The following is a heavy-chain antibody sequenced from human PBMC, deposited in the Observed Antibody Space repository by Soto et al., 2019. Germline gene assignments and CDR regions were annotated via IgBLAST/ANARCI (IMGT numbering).Heavy chain of an antibody. CDR1: GFTFSSYG. Sequence: GGSLRLSCAASGFTFSSYGMHWVRQAPGKGLEWVAVISYDGSNKYYADSVKGRFTISRDNSKNTLYLQMNSLRAEDTAVYYCAKDGGIEGYYYYYGMDVWGQGTTVTVSS. CDR2: ISYDGSNK. J-gene: IGHJ6*02. V-gene: IGHV3-30*18. CDR3: AKDGGIEGYYYYYGMDV. D-gene: IGHD1-26*01.